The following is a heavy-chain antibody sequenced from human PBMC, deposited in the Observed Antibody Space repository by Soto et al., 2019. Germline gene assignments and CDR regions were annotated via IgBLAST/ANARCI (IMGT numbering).Heavy chain of an antibody. CDR3: AKASGYYRGYFDY. J-gene: IGHJ4*02. CDR2: ISWNSGSI. Sequence: GGSLRLSCAASGFTFDDYAMHWVRQAPGKGLEWVSGISWNSGSIGYADSVKGRFTISRDNAKNSLYLQMNSLRAEDTALYYCAKASGYYRGYFDYWGQGTLVTVSS. CDR1: GFTFDDYA. V-gene: IGHV3-9*01. D-gene: IGHD3-3*01.